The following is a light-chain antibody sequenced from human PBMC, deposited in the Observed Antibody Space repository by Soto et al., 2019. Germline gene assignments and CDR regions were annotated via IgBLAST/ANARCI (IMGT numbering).Light chain of an antibody. CDR3: QSCDSSLGGSKV. CDR2: GNN. V-gene: IGLV1-40*01. Sequence: QSVLTQPPSVSGAPAQRVTISCTGSSSTIGAGYDVHWYQQLPGTAPKLLIFGNNNRPAGVPARFSASKSGTSASLAITGVLAEDEGEYYCQSCDSSLGGSKVFGTGTKLTVL. J-gene: IGLJ1*01. CDR1: SSTIGAGYD.